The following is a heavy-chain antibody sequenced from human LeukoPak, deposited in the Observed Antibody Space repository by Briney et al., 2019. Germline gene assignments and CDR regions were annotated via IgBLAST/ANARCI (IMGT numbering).Heavy chain of an antibody. Sequence: GSLRLSCAASGFTFSSYSMNWVRQAPGKGLEWIGSIYYSGSTYYNPSLKSRVTISVDTSKNQFSLKLSSVTAADTAVYYCARHLEGRITIFGVVIPNYYFDYWGQGTLVTVSS. CDR2: IYYSGST. CDR1: GFTFSSYSMN. V-gene: IGHV4-39*01. CDR3: ARHLEGRITIFGVVIPNYYFDY. J-gene: IGHJ4*02. D-gene: IGHD3-3*01.